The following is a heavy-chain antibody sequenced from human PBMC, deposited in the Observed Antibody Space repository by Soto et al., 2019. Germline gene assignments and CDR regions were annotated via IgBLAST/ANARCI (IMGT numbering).Heavy chain of an antibody. J-gene: IGHJ4*02. V-gene: IGHV3-23*01. CDR3: ANYRSSWAIDY. Sequence: PVGSLRLSCAASGFTFSSYALSWVRQTPGKGLEWVSAISGSGGSTYYADSVKGRFTISRDNSKNTLYLQMNSLRAEDTAVYYCANYRSSWAIDYWGQGTLVTVSS. CDR1: GFTFSSYA. D-gene: IGHD6-13*01. CDR2: ISGSGGST.